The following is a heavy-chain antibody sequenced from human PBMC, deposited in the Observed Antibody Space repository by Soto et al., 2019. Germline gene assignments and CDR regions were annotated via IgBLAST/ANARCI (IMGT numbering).Heavy chain of an antibody. J-gene: IGHJ4*02. D-gene: IGHD3-16*02. CDR1: GYTFTNYA. CDR3: TRSALRPFGGIIGPFDY. V-gene: IGHV1-3*05. Sequence: QVHLVQSGAEEKKPGASVKVTCKASGYTFTNYATHWVRQAPGQRLEWMGWINAGNGDTKYSQNFQGRVTITRDTFASTAYMELSSLRSEDTAVYYCTRSALRPFGGIIGPFDYWGQGTLVTVSS. CDR2: INAGNGDT.